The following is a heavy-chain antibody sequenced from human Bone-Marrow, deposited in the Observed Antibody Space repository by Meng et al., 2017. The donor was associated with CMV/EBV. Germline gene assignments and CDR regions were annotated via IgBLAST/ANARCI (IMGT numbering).Heavy chain of an antibody. J-gene: IGHJ4*02. CDR3: ARDGSSWSYYFDY. D-gene: IGHD6-13*01. Sequence: SETLSLTCTVSGGSISSYYWSWIRQLPGKGLEWIGYIYYSGSTNYNPSLKSRVTISVDTSKNQFSLKLSSVTAADTAVYYCARDGSSWSYYFDYWGQGALVTVSS. CDR1: GGSISSYY. V-gene: IGHV4-59*12. CDR2: IYYSGST.